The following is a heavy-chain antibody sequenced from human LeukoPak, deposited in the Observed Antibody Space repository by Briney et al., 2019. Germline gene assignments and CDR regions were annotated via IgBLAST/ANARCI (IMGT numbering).Heavy chain of an antibody. Sequence: GRSLRLSCEASGITFPCHWMSWFRQAPGKGLEWVANIKQGGSEKYYVDSVKGRFTISRDNAKNPLYLQMNSPRAEDTAVYYCARVAGYSSGWYSYWGQGTLVTVSS. D-gene: IGHD6-19*01. J-gene: IGHJ4*02. V-gene: IGHV3-7*01. CDR3: ARVAGYSSGWYSY. CDR1: GITFPCHW. CDR2: IKQGGSEK.